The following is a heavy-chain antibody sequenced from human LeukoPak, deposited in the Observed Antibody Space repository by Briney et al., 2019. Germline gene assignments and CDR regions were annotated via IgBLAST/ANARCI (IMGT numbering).Heavy chain of an antibody. J-gene: IGHJ4*02. D-gene: IGHD3-10*01. CDR3: VRDDLKVRGVIYYGCDY. Sequence: GGSLRLSCAASGFTFSSYAMHWVRQAPGKGLEWVAVISYDGSNKYYADSVKGRFTISRDNSKNTLYLQMNSLRAEDTAVYYCVRDDLKVRGVIYYGCDYWGQGTLVTVSS. CDR2: ISYDGSNK. V-gene: IGHV3-30-3*01. CDR1: GFTFSSYA.